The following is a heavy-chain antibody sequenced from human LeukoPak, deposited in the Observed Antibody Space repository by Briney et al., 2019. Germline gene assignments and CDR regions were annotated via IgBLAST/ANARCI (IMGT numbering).Heavy chain of an antibody. CDR2: ISSSGSTI. D-gene: IGHD1-26*01. V-gene: IGHV3-11*01. CDR3: AREDVVVGATNY. J-gene: IGHJ4*02. Sequence: EGSPRVSCADSGFTFSDLYLSWLRQATGKGLEWVSYISSSGSTIYYADSVKGRFTISRDNAKNSLYLQMNSLRTEDTAVYYCAREDVVVGATNYWGQGTLVTVSS. CDR1: GFTFSDLY.